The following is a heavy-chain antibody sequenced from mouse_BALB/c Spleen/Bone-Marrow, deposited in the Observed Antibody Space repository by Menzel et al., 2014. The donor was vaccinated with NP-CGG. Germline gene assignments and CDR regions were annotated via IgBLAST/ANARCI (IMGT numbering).Heavy chain of an antibody. D-gene: IGHD1-2*01. J-gene: IGHJ3*01. CDR2: ISNGGGTT. V-gene: IGHV5-12-2*01. CDR1: GFTFSNYT. Sequence: EVQRVESGGGLVQPGGSLKLSCAASGFTFSNYTMSWIRQTPEKRLEWVAYISNGGGTTYYPDTVKGRFTISRDNAKNTLYLQMSSLKSEDTAMYYCARRYDYGYGPFAYWGQGTLVTASA. CDR3: ARRYDYGYGPFAY.